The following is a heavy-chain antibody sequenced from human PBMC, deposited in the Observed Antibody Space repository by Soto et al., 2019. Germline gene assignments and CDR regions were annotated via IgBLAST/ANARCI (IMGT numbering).Heavy chain of an antibody. Sequence: SETLCLTCTVSGGSIGAYYWSWIRQPPGKGLEWIGYIYYGGSADYNPSLKSRVTISVDTSKKQFSLKLSSVTAADTAVYYCARGGHCANGVCSALDYWGQGTLVTVSS. CDR2: IYYGGSA. CDR3: ARGGHCANGVCSALDY. CDR1: GGSIGAYY. J-gene: IGHJ4*02. V-gene: IGHV4-59*08. D-gene: IGHD2-8*01.